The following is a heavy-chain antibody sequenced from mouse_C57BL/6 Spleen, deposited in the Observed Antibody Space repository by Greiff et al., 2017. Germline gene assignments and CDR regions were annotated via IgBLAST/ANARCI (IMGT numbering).Heavy chain of an antibody. D-gene: IGHD1-1*01. CDR3: TNYYGSTSFAY. CDR2: FVPETGGT. V-gene: IGHV1-15*01. J-gene: IGHJ3*01. CDR1: GYTFTDYE. Sequence: QVQLQQSGAELVRPGASVTLSCKASGYTFTDYEMHWVKQTPVHGLEWIGAFVPETGGTASNQKFKGKAILTAAKSSSTAYMELRSLTSEDSAVYYCTNYYGSTSFAYWGQGTLGTVSA.